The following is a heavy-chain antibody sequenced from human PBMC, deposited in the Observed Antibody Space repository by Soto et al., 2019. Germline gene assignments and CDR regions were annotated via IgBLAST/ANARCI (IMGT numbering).Heavy chain of an antibody. CDR2: ISYNGGSR. V-gene: IGHV3-64D*06. CDR1: AFIFSACA. D-gene: IGHD3-3*01. CDR3: VKGPSQGSSVFGPLDF. Sequence: GGSLRLSCSASAFIFSACAMYWVRQAPGKGLEYVSVISYNGGSRYYADSVKGRFTISRDNSKNTLYLQMGSLTDEDTAVYYCVKGPSQGSSVFGPLDFWGQGTLVTGSS. J-gene: IGHJ4*02.